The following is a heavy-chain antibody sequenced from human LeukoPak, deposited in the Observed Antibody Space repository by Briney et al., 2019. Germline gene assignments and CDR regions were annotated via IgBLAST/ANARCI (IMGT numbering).Heavy chain of an antibody. J-gene: IGHJ4*02. CDR3: ARSPGGMD. V-gene: IGHV3-53*01. Sequence: GGSLRLSCAPSGFLVSSNHMSWVRQAPGKGLELVSVIYRAGNTYHADFVQGRFTISRDISKNTVYLQMDSLRADDTALYYCARSPGGMDWGQGTLVTVSA. CDR2: IYRAGNT. CDR1: GFLVSSNH. D-gene: IGHD3-16*01.